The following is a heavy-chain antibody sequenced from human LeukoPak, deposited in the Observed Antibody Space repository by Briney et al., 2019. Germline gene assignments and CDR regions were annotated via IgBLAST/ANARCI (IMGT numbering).Heavy chain of an antibody. Sequence: PSETLSLTCTVSGGSISSYYWSWIRQPPGKGLEWIGYIYYSGDTNYNPSLKSRVTISVDTSKNQFSLKLNSVTAADTAVYYCASGTYNSLGLGGEGALVTVSS. CDR3: ASGTYNSLGL. D-gene: IGHD1-1*01. CDR2: IYYSGDT. J-gene: IGHJ1*01. V-gene: IGHV4-59*01. CDR1: GGSISSYY.